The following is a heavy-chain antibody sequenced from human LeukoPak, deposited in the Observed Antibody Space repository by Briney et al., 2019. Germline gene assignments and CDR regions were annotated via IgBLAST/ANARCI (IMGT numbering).Heavy chain of an antibody. Sequence: PSETLSLTCAVYGGSFSDYYWSWIRQPPGKGLEWIAEINHSGNSNYNPSLKSRVSTSVDTSKNQFSLKLNSVTAADTAVYYCARDGGYGDYAAIWFDPWGQGTLVTVSS. D-gene: IGHD4-17*01. V-gene: IGHV4-34*01. CDR1: GGSFSDYY. CDR3: ARDGGYGDYAAIWFDP. J-gene: IGHJ5*02. CDR2: INHSGNS.